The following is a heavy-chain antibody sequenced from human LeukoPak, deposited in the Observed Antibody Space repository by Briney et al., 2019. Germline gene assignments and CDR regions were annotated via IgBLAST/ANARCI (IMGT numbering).Heavy chain of an antibody. CDR2: IYYSGST. CDR3: ARVEYVAAAVGLNGWFDP. Sequence: SETLSLTCTVSGGSISSSDYYWGWIRQPPGKGLEWIGYIYYSGSTNYNPSLKSRVTISVDTSKNQFSLKLSSVTAADTAVYYCARVEYVAAAVGLNGWFDPWGQGTLVTVSS. D-gene: IGHD6-13*01. CDR1: GGSISSSDYY. J-gene: IGHJ5*02. V-gene: IGHV4-61*05.